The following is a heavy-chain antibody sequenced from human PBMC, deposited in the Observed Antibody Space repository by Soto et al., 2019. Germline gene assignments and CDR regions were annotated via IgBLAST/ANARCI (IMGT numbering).Heavy chain of an antibody. J-gene: IGHJ4*02. D-gene: IGHD2-15*01. CDR1: SGSISTANW. Sequence: QVPLQESGPRLVRPSGTLSLTCTVSSGSISTANWWSWVRQPPGRGLEWIGEIYHSGRTNYNLSLKSRVTLSVDKSKNQFSLRLSSVTAADTATYYCARRGGGVVLAATTPFDYWGQGTLVTVSS. CDR2: IYHSGRT. CDR3: ARRGGGVVLAATTPFDY. V-gene: IGHV4-4*02.